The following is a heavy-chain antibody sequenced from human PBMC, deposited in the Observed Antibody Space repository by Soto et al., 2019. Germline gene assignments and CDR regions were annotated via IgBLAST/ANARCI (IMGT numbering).Heavy chain of an antibody. CDR2: ISYDGSNK. CDR3: AKGSFYMVRGVIFYFDY. D-gene: IGHD3-10*01. CDR1: GFAFSSYG. V-gene: IGHV3-30*18. J-gene: IGHJ4*02. Sequence: QVQLVESGGGVVQPGRSLRLSCAASGFAFSSYGIHCVRQAPGKGLEWVAVISYDGSNKFYADSVKGRFTISRDNSKNTVYLQMDSLRVEDTAVYYCAKGSFYMVRGVIFYFDYWGQGTLVTVSS.